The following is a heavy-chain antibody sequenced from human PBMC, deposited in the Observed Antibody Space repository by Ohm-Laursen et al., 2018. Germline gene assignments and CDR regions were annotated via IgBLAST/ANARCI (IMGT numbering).Heavy chain of an antibody. CDR2: ISGSGGST. Sequence: GSLRLSCAASGFTFSSYAMSWVRQAPGKGLEWVSAISGSGGSTYYADSVKGRFTISRDNAKNSLYLQMNSLRADDTAVYYCARNLWYSGSSYYFYGMDVWGQGTTVTVSS. CDR1: GFTFSSYA. V-gene: IGHV3-23*01. D-gene: IGHD1-26*01. J-gene: IGHJ6*02. CDR3: ARNLWYSGSSYYFYGMDV.